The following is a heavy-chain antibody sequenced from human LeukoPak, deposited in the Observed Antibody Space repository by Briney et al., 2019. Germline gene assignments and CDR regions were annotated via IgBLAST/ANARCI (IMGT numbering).Heavy chain of an antibody. CDR3: AGTMVVTPDYFDY. V-gene: IGHV4-61*02. CDR2: IYTSGST. D-gene: IGHD4-23*01. CDR1: GGSISSGSYY. Sequence: SQTLSLTCTVSGGSISSGSYYWSWIRQPAGKGLEWIGRIYTSGSTNYNPSLKSRVTISVDTSKNQFSPKLSSVTAADTAVYYCAGTMVVTPDYFDYWGQGTLVTVSS. J-gene: IGHJ4*02.